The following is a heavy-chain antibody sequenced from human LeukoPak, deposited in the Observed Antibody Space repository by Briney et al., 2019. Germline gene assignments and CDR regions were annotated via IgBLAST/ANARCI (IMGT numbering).Heavy chain of an antibody. Sequence: PGGSLRLSCEASGFTFSYYGLHWVRQAPGKGLEWVALISYDGNNKDYADSVKGRFTISRDNSKNTLYLQMNSLRAEDTAVYFCARAGDCGGDCYPHWGQGTLVTVSS. J-gene: IGHJ4*02. D-gene: IGHD2-21*01. CDR1: GFTFSYYG. V-gene: IGHV3-30*03. CDR3: ARAGDCGGDCYPH. CDR2: ISYDGNNK.